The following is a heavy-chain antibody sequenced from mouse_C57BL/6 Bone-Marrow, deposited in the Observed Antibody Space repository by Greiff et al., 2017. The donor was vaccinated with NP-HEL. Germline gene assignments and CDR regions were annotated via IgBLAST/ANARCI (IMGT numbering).Heavy chain of an antibody. D-gene: IGHD2-1*01. Sequence: EVQLQQSGPGLVKPSQSLSLTCSVTGYSITSGYYWNWIRQFPGNKLEWMGYISYDGSNNYNPSLKNRISITRDTSKNQFFLKLNSVTTEDTATYYCARALYYGNRFAYWGQGTLVTVSA. CDR2: ISYDGSN. CDR3: ARALYYGNRFAY. V-gene: IGHV3-6*01. CDR1: GYSITSGYY. J-gene: IGHJ3*01.